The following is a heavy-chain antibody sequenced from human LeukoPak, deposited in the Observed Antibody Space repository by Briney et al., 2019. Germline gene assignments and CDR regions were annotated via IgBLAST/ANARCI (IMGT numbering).Heavy chain of an antibody. J-gene: IGHJ6*03. Sequence: SVKVSCKASGGTFSMHGISWVRQAPGLGPEWMGKIIPIFGTVNYSQKFQGRVTITTDESTSTAYMELSSLRSEDTAVYYCARDSLNSGSYSVDYYMDVWGKGTTVTVSS. CDR1: GGTFSMHG. CDR3: ARDSLNSGSYSVDYYMDV. V-gene: IGHV1-69*05. D-gene: IGHD1-26*01. CDR2: IIPIFGTV.